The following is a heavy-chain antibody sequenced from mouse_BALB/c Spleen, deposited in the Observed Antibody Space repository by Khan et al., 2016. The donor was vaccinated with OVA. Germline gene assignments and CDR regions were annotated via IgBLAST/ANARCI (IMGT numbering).Heavy chain of an antibody. CDR2: IWSDGHT. J-gene: IGHJ1*01. CDR3: ARHGYYDHCGPYFDV. D-gene: IGHD2-4*01. V-gene: IGHV2-6-1*01. Sequence: VQLLESGPGLVAPSQSLSITCTISGFSLTSYGVYWVRQPPGKGLAWLVAIWSDGHTTSNSALNSRLSISTDTSKSQVLLNMNSLQTADTAVTYCARHGYYDHCGPYFDVWGAGTTVTVSS. CDR1: GFSLTSYG.